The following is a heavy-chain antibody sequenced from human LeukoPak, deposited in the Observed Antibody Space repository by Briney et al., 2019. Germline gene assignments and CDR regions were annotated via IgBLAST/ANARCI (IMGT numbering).Heavy chain of an antibody. CDR3: ARDHSGWIFDY. Sequence: ASVKVSCKASGYTFTGYYMHWVRQAPGQGLEWMGIINPSGGSTSYAQKFQGRVTMTRDMSTSTVYMELSSRRSEDTAVYYCARDHSGWIFDYWGQGTLVTVSS. CDR1: GYTFTGYY. V-gene: IGHV1-46*01. D-gene: IGHD6-25*01. CDR2: INPSGGST. J-gene: IGHJ4*02.